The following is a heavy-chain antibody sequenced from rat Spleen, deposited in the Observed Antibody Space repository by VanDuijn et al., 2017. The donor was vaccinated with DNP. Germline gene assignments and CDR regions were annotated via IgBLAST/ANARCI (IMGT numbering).Heavy chain of an antibody. CDR1: GFTFSDYA. J-gene: IGHJ2*01. V-gene: IGHV5-17*01. CDR3: ARHGYNNYFDY. Sequence: EVQLVESGGGLVQPGRSLKLSCPASGFTFSDYAMAWVRQAPGKGLEWVATINYNAISTYYRDSVKGRFTISRDNAKSTLYLQMGSLKSEDTATYYCARHGYNNYFDYWGQGVMVTVSS. D-gene: IGHD1-9*01. CDR2: INYNAIST.